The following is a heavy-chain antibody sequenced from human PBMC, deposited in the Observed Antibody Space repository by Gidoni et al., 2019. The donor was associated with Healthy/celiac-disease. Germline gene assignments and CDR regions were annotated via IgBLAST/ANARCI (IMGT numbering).Heavy chain of an antibody. CDR3: AREGDSSSWYPDAFDI. Sequence: EVQLVESGGGLVQPGGSLRLSCAASGFTFSSSSMNWVRQAPGKGLEWVSYISSSSSTIYYADSVKGRFTISRDNAKNSLYLQMNSLRAEDTAVYYCAREGDSSSWYPDAFDIWGQGTMVTVSS. CDR2: ISSSSSTI. D-gene: IGHD6-13*01. J-gene: IGHJ3*02. CDR1: GFTFSSSS. V-gene: IGHV3-48*01.